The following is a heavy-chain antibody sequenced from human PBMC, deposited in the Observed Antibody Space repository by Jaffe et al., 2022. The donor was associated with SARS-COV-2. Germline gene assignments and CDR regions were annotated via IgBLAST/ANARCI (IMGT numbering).Heavy chain of an antibody. CDR1: GFTFSNAW. CDR2: IKSKTDGGTT. V-gene: IGHV3-15*01. Sequence: EVQLVESGGGLVKPGGSLRLSCAASGFTFSNAWMSWVRQAPGKGLEWVGRIKSKTDGGTTDYAAPVKGRFTISRDDSKNTLYLQMNSLKTEDTAVYYCTKSWRYSGSIRGDYWGQGTLVTVSS. D-gene: IGHD1-26*01. CDR3: TKSWRYSGSIRGDY. J-gene: IGHJ4*02.